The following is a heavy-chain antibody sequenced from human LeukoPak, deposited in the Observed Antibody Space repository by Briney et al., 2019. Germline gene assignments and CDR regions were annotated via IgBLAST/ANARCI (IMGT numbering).Heavy chain of an antibody. J-gene: IGHJ4*02. CDR2: ISGYNGNT. D-gene: IGHD6-13*01. CDR3: ARARRADSSSWYGIY. Sequence: ASVTVSCKASGYTFTNHGISWVRQAPGQGREWVGWISGYNGNTNYAQNRQGRVTMTTDTSTSTAYMELRSLRSDDTAVYYCARARRADSSSWYGIYWGQGTLVTVS. V-gene: IGHV1-18*01. CDR1: GYTFTNHG.